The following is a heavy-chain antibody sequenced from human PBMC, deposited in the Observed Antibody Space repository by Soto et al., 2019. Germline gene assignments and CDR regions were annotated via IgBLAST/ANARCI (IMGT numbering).Heavy chain of an antibody. D-gene: IGHD3-10*01. CDR1: GGSIMSSSYD. Sequence: SETLSLTCTVSGGSIMSSSYDCFLIGQPPVNGLECIGSIYYSGSTYYNPSLKSRVTISVDTSKNQFSLKLSSVTAADTAVYYCARHRGPMVRGVITNWFDPWGQGTLVTVSS. J-gene: IGHJ5*02. CDR2: IYYSGST. CDR3: ARHRGPMVRGVITNWFDP. V-gene: IGHV4-39*01.